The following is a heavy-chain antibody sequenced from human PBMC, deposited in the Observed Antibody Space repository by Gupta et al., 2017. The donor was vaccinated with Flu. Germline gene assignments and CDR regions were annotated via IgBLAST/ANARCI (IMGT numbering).Heavy chain of an antibody. Sequence: VQLVQSGAEVKKPGSSVKISCKASGGSFTSHAISWVRQAPGLGLEWMGGSIPIFGTPKYAQNLQGRVTITADKLTTTVYMELSSLRSEDTAVYYCARERRYGNNVGKGVFDFWGQGTVVTVSS. CDR3: ARERRYGNNVGKGVFDF. J-gene: IGHJ4*02. CDR2: SIPIFGTP. D-gene: IGHD2-15*01. V-gene: IGHV1-69*06. CDR1: GGSFTSHA.